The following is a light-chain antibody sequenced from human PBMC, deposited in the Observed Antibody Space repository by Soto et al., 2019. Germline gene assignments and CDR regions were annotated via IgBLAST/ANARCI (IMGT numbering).Light chain of an antibody. Sequence: QSALTQPASVSGSPGQSITISCTATSSDVGGFNYVSWYQQHPGKAPKLMIYDVSNRPSGVSNRFSGSKSGNTASLTISGLQAEDEADYYCNSYTSSSTVVFGGGTKLTVL. CDR1: SSDVGGFNY. CDR3: NSYTSSSTVV. V-gene: IGLV2-14*01. CDR2: DVS. J-gene: IGLJ2*01.